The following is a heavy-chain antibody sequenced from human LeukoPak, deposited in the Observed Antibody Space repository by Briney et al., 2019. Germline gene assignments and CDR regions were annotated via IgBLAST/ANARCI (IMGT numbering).Heavy chain of an antibody. CDR1: GFTFSDYY. Sequence: GGSLRLSCAASGFTFSDYYMSWIRQAPGKGLEWVSYISSSGSTIYYADSVKGRFTISRDNAKNSLYLQMNSLRVEDTAVYYCAKLAKYFYGSETYYFFEHWGQGTPVTASS. J-gene: IGHJ4*02. V-gene: IGHV3-11*04. CDR3: AKLAKYFYGSETYYFFEH. D-gene: IGHD3-10*01. CDR2: ISSSGSTI.